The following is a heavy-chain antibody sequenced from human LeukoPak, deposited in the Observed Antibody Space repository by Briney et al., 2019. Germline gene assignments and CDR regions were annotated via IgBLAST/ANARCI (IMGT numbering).Heavy chain of an antibody. D-gene: IGHD3-9*01. V-gene: IGHV4-4*02. J-gene: IGHJ4*02. CDR3: ARARIDWLLVFDY. Sequence: SETLSLTCAVSGGSISSNSWWSWVRQPPGKGLEWIGEIYHSGSTNYNPSLKSRVTISADQSKNQFSLKLNSVTAADTAVYYCARARIDWLLVFDYWGQGTLVTVSS. CDR1: GGSISSNSW. CDR2: IYHSGST.